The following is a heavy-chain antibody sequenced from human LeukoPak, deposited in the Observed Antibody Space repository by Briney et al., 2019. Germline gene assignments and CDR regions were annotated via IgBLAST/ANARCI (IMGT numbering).Heavy chain of an antibody. CDR2: ISGGGGST. V-gene: IGHV3-23*01. J-gene: IGHJ5*02. Sequence: PGGSLRLSCAASEXTFSSYAMNWVRQAPGKGLEWVSGISGGGGSTYYADSVKGRFTISRDNSKNTLYLQMDSLRAEDTALYYCAKGSGINHYHWIDPWGQGTLVTVSS. CDR1: EXTFSSYA. CDR3: AKGSGINHYHWIDP. D-gene: IGHD1-14*01.